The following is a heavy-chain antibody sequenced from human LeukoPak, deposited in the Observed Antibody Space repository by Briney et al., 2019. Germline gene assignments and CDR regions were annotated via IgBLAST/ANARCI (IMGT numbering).Heavy chain of an antibody. V-gene: IGHV3-30-3*01. CDR1: GFTFSSYA. D-gene: IGHD3-3*01. CDR2: ISYDGSNK. J-gene: IGHJ4*02. Sequence: PGRSLRLSCAASGFTFSSYAMHWVRQAPGKGLEWVAVISYDGSNKYYADSVKGRFTISRDNSKNTLYLQMNSLRAEDTAVYYCAREHYDFWSGYHWGQGTLVTVSS. CDR3: AREHYDFWSGYH.